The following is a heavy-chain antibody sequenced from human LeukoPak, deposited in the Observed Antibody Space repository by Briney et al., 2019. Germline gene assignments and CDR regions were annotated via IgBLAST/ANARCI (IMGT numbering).Heavy chain of an antibody. D-gene: IGHD2-15*01. CDR1: GYSFTSYW. CDR3: ARQEYCSGGSCYTWFDP. Sequence: GEFLKISCKGSGYSFTSYWIAWVRQMPGKGLEWMGIIYPADSDIRYSPSFQGQVTISADKSISTAYLQWSSLKASDTAMYYCARQEYCSGGSCYTWFDPWGQGTLVTVSS. CDR2: IYPADSDI. J-gene: IGHJ5*02. V-gene: IGHV5-51*01.